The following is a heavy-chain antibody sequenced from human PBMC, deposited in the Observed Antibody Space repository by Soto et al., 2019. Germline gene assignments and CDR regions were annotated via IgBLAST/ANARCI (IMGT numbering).Heavy chain of an antibody. CDR1: GGTFSSYA. CDR2: IIPIFGTA. J-gene: IGHJ1*01. D-gene: IGHD6-13*01. CDR3: ARGLQQLVLGYFQH. Sequence: SVKVSCKASGGTFSSYAISWVRQAPGQGLEWMGGIIPIFGTANYTQKFQGRVTITADESTSTAYMELSSLRSEDTAVYYCARGLQQLVLGYFQHWGQGTLVTVSS. V-gene: IGHV1-69*13.